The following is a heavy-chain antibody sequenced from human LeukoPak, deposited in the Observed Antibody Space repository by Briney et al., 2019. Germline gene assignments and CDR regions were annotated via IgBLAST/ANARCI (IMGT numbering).Heavy chain of an antibody. CDR2: IDTSSSYM. CDR3: ARPWGSGFFDY. Sequence: PGGSLRLSCAASGFTLRSHSMHWVRQAPGKGLEWVAFIDTSSSYMAYADSVKGRFTISRDNGNNSLFLHMKSLRAEDTAVYYCARPWGSGFFDYWGQGTLVTVSS. CDR1: GFTLRSHS. D-gene: IGHD3-16*01. V-gene: IGHV3-21*06. J-gene: IGHJ4*02.